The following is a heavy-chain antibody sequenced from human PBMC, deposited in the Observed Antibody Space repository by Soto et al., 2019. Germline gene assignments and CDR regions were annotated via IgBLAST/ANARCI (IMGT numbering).Heavy chain of an antibody. V-gene: IGHV3-30*18. J-gene: IGHJ6*02. Sequence: GGSLRLSCAASGFTFISYGMHWGRQAPGKGLEWVAVISYDGSNKYYADSVKGRFTISRDNSKNTLYLQMNSLRAEDTAVYYCAKDTGIQLWKNYYYYGMDVWGQGTTVTVSS. CDR3: AKDTGIQLWKNYYYYGMDV. CDR2: ISYDGSNK. D-gene: IGHD5-18*01. CDR1: GFTFISYG.